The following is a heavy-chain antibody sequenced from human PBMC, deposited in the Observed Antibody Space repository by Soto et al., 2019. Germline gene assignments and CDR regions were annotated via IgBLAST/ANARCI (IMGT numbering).Heavy chain of an antibody. CDR2: IYYSGST. CDR1: GGSISSSSYY. Sequence: TLSLTCTVSGGSISSSSYYWGWIRQPPGKGLEWIGSIYYSGSTYYNPSLKSRVTISVDTSKNQFSLKLSSVTAADTAVYYCARHGYDSSGYSPFDYWGQGTLVTVSS. D-gene: IGHD3-22*01. CDR3: ARHGYDSSGYSPFDY. V-gene: IGHV4-39*01. J-gene: IGHJ4*02.